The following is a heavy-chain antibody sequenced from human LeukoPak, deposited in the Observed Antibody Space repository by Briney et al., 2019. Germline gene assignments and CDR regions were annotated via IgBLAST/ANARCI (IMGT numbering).Heavy chain of an antibody. CDR3: SWTDGTAPAEDFHH. CDR2: IYSGGST. Sequence: GGSLRLSSAAYGFTFSNAWRRWGRQAPGKGLEWVSVIYSGGSTYYADSVKGRFTISRDNSKNTLYLHMKSLRAEDTAVYYCSWTDGTAPAEDFHHWLQGTLVTVSS. V-gene: IGHV3-53*01. J-gene: IGHJ1*01. D-gene: IGHD2-21*02. CDR1: GFTFSNAW.